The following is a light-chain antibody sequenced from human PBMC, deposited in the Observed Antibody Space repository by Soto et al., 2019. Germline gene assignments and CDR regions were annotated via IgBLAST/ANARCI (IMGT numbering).Light chain of an antibody. CDR2: GAS. Sequence: EIVLTQSPGTLSLSPGERATLSCRASQSVSSNYLAWYQQKPGQAPRLLIYGASSRATGIPDRFSGSGSGTDFTLTISRLEPEDFAVYYCQQYASHLGTFGQGTKVDIK. J-gene: IGKJ1*01. CDR1: QSVSSNY. V-gene: IGKV3-20*01. CDR3: QQYASHLGT.